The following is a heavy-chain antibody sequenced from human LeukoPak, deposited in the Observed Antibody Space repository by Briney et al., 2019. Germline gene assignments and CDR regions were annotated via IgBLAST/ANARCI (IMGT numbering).Heavy chain of an antibody. Sequence: GGSLRLSCAASGFTFSSYAMSWVRQAPGKGLEWVSDISGSGGSTYYADSVKGRFTISRDNSKNTLYLQMDSLGAEDTAIYYCAKGIANWNYDDYWGQGTLVTVSS. D-gene: IGHD1-1*01. CDR1: GFTFSSYA. CDR2: ISGSGGST. V-gene: IGHV3-23*01. CDR3: AKGIANWNYDDY. J-gene: IGHJ4*02.